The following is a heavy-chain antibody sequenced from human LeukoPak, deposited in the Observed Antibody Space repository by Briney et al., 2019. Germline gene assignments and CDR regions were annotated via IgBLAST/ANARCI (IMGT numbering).Heavy chain of an antibody. Sequence: GGSLRLSCAASGFIFSNHGMHWVRQAPGKGLEWVAVISYDGSNKYYADSVKGRFTISRDNSKKTLYLQMNSLRAEDTAVYYCAKDVYDLLTGSYGPDYWGQGTLVTVSS. J-gene: IGHJ4*02. CDR1: GFIFSNHG. CDR3: AKDVYDLLTGSYGPDY. CDR2: ISYDGSNK. D-gene: IGHD3-9*01. V-gene: IGHV3-30*18.